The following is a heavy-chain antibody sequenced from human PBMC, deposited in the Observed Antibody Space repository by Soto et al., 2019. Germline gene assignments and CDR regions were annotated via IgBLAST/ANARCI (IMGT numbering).Heavy chain of an antibody. V-gene: IGHV3-11*01. D-gene: IGHD3-10*01. CDR2: ISSSGSTI. J-gene: IGHJ4*02. CDR3: ASPAYYYGSGADFDY. CDR1: GFTFSDYY. Sequence: GSLRLSCAASGFTFSDYYMSWIRQAPGKGLEWVSYISSSGSTIYYADSVKGRFTISRDNAKNSLYLQMNSLRAEDTAVYYCASPAYYYGSGADFDYWGQGTLVTVSS.